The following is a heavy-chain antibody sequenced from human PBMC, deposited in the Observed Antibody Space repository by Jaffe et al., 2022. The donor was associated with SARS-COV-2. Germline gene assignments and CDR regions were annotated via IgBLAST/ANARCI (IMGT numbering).Heavy chain of an antibody. V-gene: IGHV3-33*01. Sequence: QVQLVESGGGVVQPGRSLRLSCAASGFTFSSYGMHWVRQAPGKGLEWVAVIWYDGSNKYYADSVKGRFTISRDNSKNTLYLQMNSLRAEDTAVYYCARAQQQLVSGYYYYYGMDVWGQGTTVTVSS. CDR1: GFTFSSYG. J-gene: IGHJ6*02. CDR3: ARAQQQLVSGYYYYYGMDV. CDR2: IWYDGSNK. D-gene: IGHD6-13*01.